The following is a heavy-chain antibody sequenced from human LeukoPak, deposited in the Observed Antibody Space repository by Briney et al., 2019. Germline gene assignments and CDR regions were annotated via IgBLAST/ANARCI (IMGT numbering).Heavy chain of an antibody. V-gene: IGHV4-38-2*01. J-gene: IGHJ4*02. CDR3: AGQREAADY. CDR2: IYHSGST. Sequence: SETLSLTCAVSGYSISSGYYWGWIRQPPGKGLEWIGSIYHSGSTYYNPSLKSRVTIAVDTSKNQFSLKLSSVTAADTAVYYCAGQREAADYWGQGTLVSVS. CDR1: GYSISSGYY. D-gene: IGHD6-25*01.